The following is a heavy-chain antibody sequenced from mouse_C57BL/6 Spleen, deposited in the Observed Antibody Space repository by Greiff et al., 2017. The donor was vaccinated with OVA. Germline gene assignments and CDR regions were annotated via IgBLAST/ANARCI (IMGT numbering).Heavy chain of an antibody. Sequence: VQLQQSGAELVRPGASVTLSCKASGYTFTDYEMHWVKQTPVHGLEWIGAIDPETGGTAYNQKFKGKAILTADKSSSTAYMELRSLTSEDSAVYYCTRNYGEGLDYWGQGTTLTVSS. J-gene: IGHJ2*01. V-gene: IGHV1-15*01. CDR3: TRNYGEGLDY. CDR2: IDPETGGT. CDR1: GYTFTDYE. D-gene: IGHD1-1*01.